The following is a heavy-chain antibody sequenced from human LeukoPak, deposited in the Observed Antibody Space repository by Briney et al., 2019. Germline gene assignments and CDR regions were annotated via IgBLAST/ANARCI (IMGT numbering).Heavy chain of an antibody. Sequence: ASVKVSCKVSGYTLTELSMHWVRQAPGKGLEWMGGFDPEDGETIYAQKFQGRVTMTEDTSTDTAYMELSSLRSEDTAVYYCATVHPPSWFGKYNWFDPWGQGTLVTVSS. D-gene: IGHD3-10*01. CDR3: ATVHPPSWFGKYNWFDP. CDR2: FDPEDGET. V-gene: IGHV1-24*01. CDR1: GYTLTELS. J-gene: IGHJ5*02.